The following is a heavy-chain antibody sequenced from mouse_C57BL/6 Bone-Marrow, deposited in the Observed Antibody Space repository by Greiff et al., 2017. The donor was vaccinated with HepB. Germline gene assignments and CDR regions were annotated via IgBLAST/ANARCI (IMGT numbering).Heavy chain of an antibody. CDR2: IDPENGDT. V-gene: IGHV14-4*01. Sequence: VQLKQSGAELVRPGASVKLSCTASGFNIKDDYMHWVKQRPEQGLEWIGWIDPENGDTEYASKFQGKATITADTSSNTAYLQLSSLTSEDTAVYYCTTLAGHYFDYWGQGTTLTVSS. CDR1: GFNIKDDY. D-gene: IGHD3-3*01. J-gene: IGHJ2*01. CDR3: TTLAGHYFDY.